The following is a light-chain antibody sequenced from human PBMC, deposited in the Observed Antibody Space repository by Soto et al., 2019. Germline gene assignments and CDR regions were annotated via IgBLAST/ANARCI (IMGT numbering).Light chain of an antibody. CDR3: QQYGTARDYT. J-gene: IGKJ2*01. CDR1: QSVSSNY. V-gene: IGKV3-20*01. Sequence: EIVLTQSPGTLSLSPGERATLSCRASQSVSSNYLAWYQQKPGQAPRVLIYGASTRATGIPDGFTGSVSGTDFTLTISSLYPEDFAVYYCQQYGTARDYTFGQGTQLEI. CDR2: GAS.